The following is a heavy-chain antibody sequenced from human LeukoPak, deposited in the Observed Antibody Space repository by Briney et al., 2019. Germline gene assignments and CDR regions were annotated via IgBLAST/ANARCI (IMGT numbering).Heavy chain of an antibody. CDR1: GYTFSDYY. Sequence: ASVKVFCKASGYTFSDYYMHWVRQAPGQGLEWMGWINPKSGATNSAQKFQGSVTMTRDASISTVYMELSRLTSDDTAVYYCAREKYDSELPDYWGQGTLVTVSS. D-gene: IGHD5-24*01. J-gene: IGHJ4*02. V-gene: IGHV1-2*02. CDR3: AREKYDSELPDY. CDR2: INPKSGAT.